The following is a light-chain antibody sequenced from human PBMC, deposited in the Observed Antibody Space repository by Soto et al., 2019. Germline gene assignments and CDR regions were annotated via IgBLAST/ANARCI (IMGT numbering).Light chain of an antibody. Sequence: QLTPSPPSLSASVRDRVTITCRASQSISSYLNWYQQKPGKAPKLLLYDLSSLESGAPSRFSGSGSGTEFILTINGLQPDDFATYFCQQFKSGTWTSGQG. J-gene: IGKJ1*01. CDR1: QSISSY. CDR2: DLS. CDR3: QQFKSGTWT. V-gene: IGKV1-13*02.